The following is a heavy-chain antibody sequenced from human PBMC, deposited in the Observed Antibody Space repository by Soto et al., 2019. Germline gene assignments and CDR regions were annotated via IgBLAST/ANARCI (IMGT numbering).Heavy chain of an antibody. CDR2: ISGSGDT. CDR3: ATYGGDSGGFEYFKH. V-gene: IGHV3-23*01. J-gene: IGHJ1*01. CDR1: GLTFSNYG. D-gene: IGHD2-21*02. Sequence: EVQLLESGGGLVQPGGSLRLSCAASGLTFSNYGMTWVRQAPGKGLEWVSAISGSGDTYNVDSLKGRFSISRDNSKSTLFIQMNSLRAEDTAVYYCATYGGDSGGFEYFKHWGQGTLVTVSS.